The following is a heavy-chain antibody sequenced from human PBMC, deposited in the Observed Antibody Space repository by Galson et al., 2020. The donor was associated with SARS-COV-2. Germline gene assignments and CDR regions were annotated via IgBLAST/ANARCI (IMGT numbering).Heavy chain of an antibody. Sequence: SQTLSLTCYIFGESVSRHSAAWNWIRQSPTRGLEWLGRTYYRSKWYSDYAVTVKSRITIKADTYNNQFFLQLNSVIPDDTAVYYCARIPGIAVARTFDYWGPGTLVIVSS. CDR3: ARIPGIAVARTFDY. J-gene: IGHJ4*02. CDR1: GESVSRHSAA. D-gene: IGHD6-19*01. V-gene: IGHV6-1*01. CDR2: TYYRSKWYS.